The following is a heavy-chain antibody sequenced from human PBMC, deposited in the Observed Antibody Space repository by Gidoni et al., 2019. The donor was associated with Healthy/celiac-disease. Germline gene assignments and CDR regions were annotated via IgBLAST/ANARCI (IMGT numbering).Heavy chain of an antibody. CDR1: GFTFSSYA. D-gene: IGHD6-19*01. CDR3: ARDPTAYSSGWYPGVYFDY. J-gene: IGHJ4*02. V-gene: IGHV3-30-3*01. Sequence: QVQLVESGGGVVQPGRSLRLSCAASGFTFSSYAMHWVRQAPGKGLEWVAVISYDGSNKYYADSVKGRFTISRDNSKNTLYLQMNSLRAEDTAVYYCARDPTAYSSGWYPGVYFDYWGQGTLVTVSS. CDR2: ISYDGSNK.